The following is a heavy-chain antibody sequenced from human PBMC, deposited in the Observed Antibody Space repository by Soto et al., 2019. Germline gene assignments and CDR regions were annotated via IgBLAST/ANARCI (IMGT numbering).Heavy chain of an antibody. CDR2: INAGNGNT. CDR3: ARAVLGIDY. CDR1: GYTFSSYV. J-gene: IGHJ4*02. Sequence: ASMEGSRTAFGYTFSSYVSHLVRQAPGQRLEWMGWINAGNGNTKYSQKFQGRVTITRDTSASTAYMELSSLRSEDTAVYYCARAVLGIDYWGQGTLVTVSS. V-gene: IGHV1-3*01. D-gene: IGHD7-27*01.